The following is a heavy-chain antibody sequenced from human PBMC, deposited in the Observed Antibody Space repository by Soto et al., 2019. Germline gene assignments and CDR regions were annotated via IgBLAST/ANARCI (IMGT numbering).Heavy chain of an antibody. J-gene: IGHJ6*02. Sequence: SVKVSFKASGGTFSSYSISWGRQAPGQGLEWMGGIIPIFGTANYAQKFQGRVTITADESTSTAYMELSGLRSEDTAVYYCARAGFEPYYYYYGMDVWGQGTTVTVSS. CDR2: IIPIFGTA. CDR1: GGTFSSYS. CDR3: ARAGFEPYYYYYGMDV. V-gene: IGHV1-69*13.